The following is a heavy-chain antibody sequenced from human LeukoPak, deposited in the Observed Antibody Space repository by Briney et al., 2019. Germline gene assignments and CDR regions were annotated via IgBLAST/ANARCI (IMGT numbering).Heavy chain of an antibody. J-gene: IGHJ1*01. D-gene: IGHD3-22*01. V-gene: IGHV1-8*01. CDR1: GYTFTRYD. CDR2: MNPNSGNT. CDR3: AINDGSRRYFQY. Sequence: ASVKVSCKASGYTFTRYDINWVRQATGQGLEWMGWMNPNSGNTGHAQKFQGGVTMTRNTPISTAYMELSSLRSEDTAVYYCAINDGSRRYFQYWGQGTLVTVSS.